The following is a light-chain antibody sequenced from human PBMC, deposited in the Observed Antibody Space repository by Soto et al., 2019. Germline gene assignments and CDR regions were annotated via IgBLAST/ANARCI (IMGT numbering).Light chain of an antibody. V-gene: IGLV2-23*01. CDR1: SSDVGRYNL. J-gene: IGLJ1*01. Sequence: QSALTQPASVSGSPGQSITISCTGTSSDVGRYNLVSWYQQHPGKAPQVMNYEGSERPSGVSHRFSGSKSGNTASLTISGLQAEDEAEYYCCSYAGSRTYVFGTGTKVTVL. CDR2: EGS. CDR3: CSYAGSRTYV.